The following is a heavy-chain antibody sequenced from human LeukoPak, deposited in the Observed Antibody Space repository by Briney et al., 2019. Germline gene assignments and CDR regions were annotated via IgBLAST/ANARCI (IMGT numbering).Heavy chain of an antibody. D-gene: IGHD3-10*01. CDR1: GFTFSSYS. J-gene: IGHJ6*03. Sequence: PGGSLRLSCAASGFTFSSYSMNWVRQAPGKGLEWVSSISSSSSSYIYYADSVKGRFTISRDNAKNSLYLQMNSLRAEDTAVYYCARAASGSITMVRGVIHYYYMDVWGKGTTVTISS. CDR2: ISSSSSSYI. CDR3: ARAASGSITMVRGVIHYYYMDV. V-gene: IGHV3-21*01.